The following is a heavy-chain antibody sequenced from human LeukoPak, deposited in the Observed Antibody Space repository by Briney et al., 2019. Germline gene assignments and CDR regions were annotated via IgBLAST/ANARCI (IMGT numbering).Heavy chain of an antibody. CDR2: IIPIFGTG. Sequence: GASVKVSCKASGGTFSSFGISWVRQAPGHGLEWMGGIIPIFGTGEYAQKFQGRVTITADEFTTTAYVELSSLRSEDTAVYYGVRITEGGGGGDAFDIWGQGTMVIVSS. V-gene: IGHV1-69*13. CDR3: VRITEGGGGGDAFDI. CDR1: GGTFSSFG. D-gene: IGHD1-14*01. J-gene: IGHJ3*02.